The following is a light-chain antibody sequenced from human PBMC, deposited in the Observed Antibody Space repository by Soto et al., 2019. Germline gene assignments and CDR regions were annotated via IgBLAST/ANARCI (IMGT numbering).Light chain of an antibody. CDR3: QVWDSDSEHYV. V-gene: IGLV3-21*02. Sequence: SYELTQPSSLSVAPGQTARIPCGGDNIGTKSVHWYRQRPGQAPVLVVYDGASRPTGTPDRVSGSNSGNTATLTISRVEAGDEADYYCQVWDSDSEHYVFGGGTKVTVL. CDR1: NIGTKS. J-gene: IGLJ1*01. CDR2: DGA.